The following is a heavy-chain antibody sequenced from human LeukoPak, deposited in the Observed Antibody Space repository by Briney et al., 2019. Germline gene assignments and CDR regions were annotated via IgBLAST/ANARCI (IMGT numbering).Heavy chain of an antibody. CDR3: AKFKGHYGDSEYYFDY. CDR2: ITGSSDYI. J-gene: IGHJ4*02. CDR1: GFTFSRYS. D-gene: IGHD3-10*01. Sequence: PGGSLRLSSAASGFTFSRYSGNWVRQAPGKGLEWVSCITGSSDYIFYADSVRGRFTISRDNAKNSLYLQMNSLRAEDTAVYYCAKFKGHYGDSEYYFDYWGQGTLVTVSS. V-gene: IGHV3-21*01.